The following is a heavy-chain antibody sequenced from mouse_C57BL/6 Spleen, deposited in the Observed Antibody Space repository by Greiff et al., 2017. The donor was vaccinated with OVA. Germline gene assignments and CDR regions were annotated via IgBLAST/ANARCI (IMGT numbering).Heavy chain of an antibody. Sequence: VQLQQSGPELVKPGASVKISCKASGFTFTDYYMNWVKQSHGKSLEWIGDINPNNGGTSYNPKLKGQATLTVDKSSSTAYLELRSLTSEYSAVYYCARLRGTYYLGYWGQGTTLTVSS. D-gene: IGHD3-3*01. J-gene: IGHJ2*01. CDR3: ARLRGTYYLGY. V-gene: IGHV1-26*01. CDR2: INPNNGGT. CDR1: GFTFTDYY.